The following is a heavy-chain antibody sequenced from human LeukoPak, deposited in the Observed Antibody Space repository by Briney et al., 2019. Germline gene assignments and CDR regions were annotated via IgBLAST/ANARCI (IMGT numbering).Heavy chain of an antibody. CDR2: INPNSGGT. J-gene: IGHJ4*02. V-gene: IGHV1-2*02. CDR3: ARSGITTIPNFDY. Sequence: ASVKVSCKASGYTFTGYYMHWVRQAPGQGLEWMGWINPNSGGTNYAQKFQGRVTVSRDTSVSTAYMEVSKLRSDDTAVYFCARSGITTIPNFDYWGQGTLVTVPS. D-gene: IGHD5-12*01. CDR1: GYTFTGYY.